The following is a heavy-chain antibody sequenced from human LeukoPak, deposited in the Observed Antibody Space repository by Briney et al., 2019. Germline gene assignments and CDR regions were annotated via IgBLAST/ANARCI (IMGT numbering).Heavy chain of an antibody. Sequence: SETLSLTCAVYGGSFSGYYWSWIRQPPGKGLEWIGEINHSGSTNYNPSLKSRVTISVDTSKNQFSLELSSVTAADTAVYYCAREQEAFDYWGQGTLVTVSS. D-gene: IGHD6-13*01. V-gene: IGHV4-34*01. CDR3: AREQEAFDY. CDR1: GGSFSGYY. J-gene: IGHJ4*02. CDR2: INHSGST.